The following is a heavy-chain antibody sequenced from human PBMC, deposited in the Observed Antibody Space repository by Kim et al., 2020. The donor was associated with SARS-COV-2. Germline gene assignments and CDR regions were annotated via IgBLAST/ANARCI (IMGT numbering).Heavy chain of an antibody. Sequence: GGSLRLSCAASGFTFSSYWMSWVRQAPGKGLEWVANIKQDGSEKYYVDSVKGRFTISRDNAKNSLYLQMNSLRAEDTAVYYCARDPHYGGPFFDYWGQGTLVTVSS. J-gene: IGHJ4*02. CDR1: GFTFSSYW. CDR3: ARDPHYGGPFFDY. V-gene: IGHV3-7*01. CDR2: IKQDGSEK. D-gene: IGHD3-10*01.